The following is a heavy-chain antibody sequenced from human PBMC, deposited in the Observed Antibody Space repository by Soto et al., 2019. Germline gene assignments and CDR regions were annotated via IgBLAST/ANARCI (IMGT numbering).Heavy chain of an antibody. V-gene: IGHV3-72*01. CDR2: TRNKANSYTT. CDR3: ARDGGDPFDY. CDR1: GFTFSDHY. J-gene: IGHJ4*02. Sequence: EVQLVESGGGLVQPGGSLRLSCAASGFTFSDHYMDWVRQAPGKGLEWVGRTRNKANSYTTEYAASVKGRFTISRDDSKTSLYLQMNSLKTEDTAVYYCARDGGDPFDYWGQGSLVTVSS. D-gene: IGHD4-17*01.